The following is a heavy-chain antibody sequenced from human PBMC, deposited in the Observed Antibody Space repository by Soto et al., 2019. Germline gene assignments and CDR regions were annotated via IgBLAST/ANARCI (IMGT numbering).Heavy chain of an antibody. J-gene: IGHJ5*02. V-gene: IGHV4-59*12. CDR2: IYYSGST. Sequence: PSETLSLTCTVSGGSISSYYWSWIRQPPGKGLEWIGYIYYSGSTNYNPSLKSRVTISVDTSKNQFSLKLSSVTAADTAVYYCARDLDPTEGWFDPWGQGTLVTVSS. CDR3: ARDLDPTEGWFDP. CDR1: GGSISSYY. D-gene: IGHD1-1*01.